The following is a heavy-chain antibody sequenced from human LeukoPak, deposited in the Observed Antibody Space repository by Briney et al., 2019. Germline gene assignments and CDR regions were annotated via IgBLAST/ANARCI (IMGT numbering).Heavy chain of an antibody. CDR2: ISAYNGDT. D-gene: IGHD3-10*01. V-gene: IGHV1-18*01. Sequence: SVKVSCKASGYIFASYGISWVRQAPGQGLEWMGWISAYNGDTKYAQNLQGRVTLTTDTCTGTAYMELRSLTSDDTALYYCARDTALIITPGGPDYWGRGTLITVSS. J-gene: IGHJ4*02. CDR3: ARDTALIITPGGPDY. CDR1: GYIFASYG.